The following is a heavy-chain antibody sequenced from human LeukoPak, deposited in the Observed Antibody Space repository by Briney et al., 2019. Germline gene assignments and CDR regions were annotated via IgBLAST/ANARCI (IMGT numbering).Heavy chain of an antibody. CDR2: IYDSRGA. D-gene: IGHD3-10*01. J-gene: IGHJ4*02. Sequence: SETLSLTCTVSGGSINNYYWTWIRQPPGKGLEWIGYIYDSRGANYNPSLKSRVTISIDTSKSQFSLKLSSVTAADTAVYYCARGQVNYYYGSGSYYKDWGQGTLVTVSS. V-gene: IGHV4-59*12. CDR3: ARGQVNYYYGSGSYYKD. CDR1: GGSINNYY.